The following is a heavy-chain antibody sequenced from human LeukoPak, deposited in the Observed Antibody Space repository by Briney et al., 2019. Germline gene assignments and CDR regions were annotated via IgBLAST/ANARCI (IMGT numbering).Heavy chain of an antibody. CDR3: AKHRQKVATKGPFDY. Sequence: GWSLRLSCAASGFTFSSYGMHWVRQAPGKGLEWVAVISYDGSNKYYADSVKGRFTISRDSSKNTLYLQMNSLRAEDTAVYYCAKHRQKVATKGPFDYWGQGTLVTVSS. D-gene: IGHD5-12*01. J-gene: IGHJ4*02. CDR1: GFTFSSYG. CDR2: ISYDGSNK. V-gene: IGHV3-30*18.